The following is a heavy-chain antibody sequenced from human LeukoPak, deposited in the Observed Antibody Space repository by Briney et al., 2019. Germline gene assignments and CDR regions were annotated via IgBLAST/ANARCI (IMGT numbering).Heavy chain of an antibody. D-gene: IGHD6-13*01. CDR1: GFPFSNYW. J-gene: IGHJ4*02. CDR3: ARDSRTAPGTRDY. Sequence: PGGSLRLSCAVSGFPFSNYWMSWVRQAPGKGLEWVANIKQDGSDRHYVDSVKGRFTISRDNAKNSLYLQMNSLRAEDTAVYYCARDSRTAPGTRDYWGQGTLVTVSS. V-gene: IGHV3-7*01. CDR2: IKQDGSDR.